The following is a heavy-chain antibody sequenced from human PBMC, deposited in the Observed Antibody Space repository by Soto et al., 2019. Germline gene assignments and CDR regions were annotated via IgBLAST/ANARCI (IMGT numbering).Heavy chain of an antibody. CDR1: GFTFSSYV. CDR3: AKSYYYASGGYFVY. J-gene: IGHJ4*02. Sequence: PGVSLRLSFAASGFTFSSYVMSWFRQAPGKGLKWVSTISGGGDNTYYADSVKGRFTISRDNSKNTLYLQMNSLRAEDTAIYYCAKSYYYASGGYFVYWGQGTLVTVSS. CDR2: ISGGGDNT. V-gene: IGHV3-23*01. D-gene: IGHD3-22*01.